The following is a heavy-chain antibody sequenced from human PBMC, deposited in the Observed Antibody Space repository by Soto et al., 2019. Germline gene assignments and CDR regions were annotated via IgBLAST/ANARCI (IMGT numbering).Heavy chain of an antibody. V-gene: IGHV1-3*01. Sequence: QVQLVQSGAEVKKPGASVKVSCKASGYSFTSYAMHWVRQAPGQRLEWMGWINAGNGNTKYSQRFQGRVAITRDTXXSTDYMDMICFISVDTAVYYGACPARSYFVDGFDIWGQGTMVIVSS. CDR1: GYSFTSYA. CDR3: ACPARSYFVDGFDI. CDR2: INAGNGNT. D-gene: IGHD2-21*01. J-gene: IGHJ3*02.